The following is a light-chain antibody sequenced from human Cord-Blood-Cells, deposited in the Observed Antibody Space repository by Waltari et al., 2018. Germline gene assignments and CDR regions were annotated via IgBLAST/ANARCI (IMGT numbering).Light chain of an antibody. V-gene: IGKV1-39*01. CDR2: AAS. CDR1: QSISSY. Sequence: IQMTKSPSSLSASVGDRGTIICRASQSISSYLNWYQQKPGKAPKLLIYAASSLQSGVPSRFSGSGSGTDFTLTISSLQPEDFATYYCQQSYSTPPFTFGPGTKVDIK. CDR3: QQSYSTPPFT. J-gene: IGKJ3*01.